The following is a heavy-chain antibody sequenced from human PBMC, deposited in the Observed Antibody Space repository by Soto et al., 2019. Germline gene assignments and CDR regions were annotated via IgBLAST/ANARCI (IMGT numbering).Heavy chain of an antibody. J-gene: IGHJ4*02. Sequence: PGESLKISCKGSGYTFSKYWIGWVRQTPGKGLEWMGMIYPGDSDARYSPPFEGQVTFSVDKSINTAYLQWNSLKASDTAMYYCARQVGEYHTMSDYWGQGTLVTVS. CDR2: IYPGDSDA. V-gene: IGHV5-51*01. D-gene: IGHD1-26*01. CDR1: GYTFSKYW. CDR3: ARQVGEYHTMSDY.